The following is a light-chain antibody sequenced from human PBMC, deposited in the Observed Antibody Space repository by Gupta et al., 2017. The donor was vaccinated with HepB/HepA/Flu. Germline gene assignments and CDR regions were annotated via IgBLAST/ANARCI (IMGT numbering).Light chain of an antibody. CDR2: GKN. CDR3: NSRDSSGNHVV. Sequence: SSELTQAPAVSVALGQTVRIPCQGDSLRSYYARWYQQKPRQAPLLVIYGKNNRPSGIPDRFSGSSSGTTASLTITGAQAEDEADYYCNSRDSSGNHVVFGGGTKLTVL. J-gene: IGLJ2*01. V-gene: IGLV3-19*01. CDR1: SLRSYY.